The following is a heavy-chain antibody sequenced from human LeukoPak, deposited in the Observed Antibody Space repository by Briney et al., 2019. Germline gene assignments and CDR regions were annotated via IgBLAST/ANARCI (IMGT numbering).Heavy chain of an antibody. CDR2: IYTSGST. Sequence: TLSLTCTVSGGSINSGSYYWSWIRQPAGKGVEWIGCIYTSGSTNYNPSLKSRVTISVDTSKNQLSLKLSSVTAADTAVYYCAREALRGYSNYDYFDYWGQGTLVTVSS. V-gene: IGHV4-61*02. CDR3: AREALRGYSNYDYFDY. D-gene: IGHD4-11*01. CDR1: GGSINSGSYY. J-gene: IGHJ4*02.